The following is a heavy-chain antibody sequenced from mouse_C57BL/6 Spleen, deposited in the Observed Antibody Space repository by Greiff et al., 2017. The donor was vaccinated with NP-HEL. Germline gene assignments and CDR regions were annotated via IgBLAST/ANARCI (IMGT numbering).Heavy chain of an antibody. CDR2: IDPSDSYT. J-gene: IGHJ2*01. V-gene: IGHV1-50*01. D-gene: IGHD1-1*01. CDR3: ARGENYGPFDY. Sequence: QVQLQQPGAELVKPGASVKLSCKASGYTFTSYWMQWVKQRPGQGLEWIGEIDPSDSYTNYNQKFKGKATLTVDTSSSTAYMQLSSLTAEDAAFYYSARGENYGPFDYWGQGTTLTVSS. CDR1: GYTFTSYW.